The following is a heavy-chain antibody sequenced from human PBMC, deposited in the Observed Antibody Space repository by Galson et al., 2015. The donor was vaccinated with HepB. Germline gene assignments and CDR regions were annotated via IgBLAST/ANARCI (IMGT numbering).Heavy chain of an antibody. J-gene: IGHJ6*02. D-gene: IGHD1-26*01. CDR3: SISPRWATADYHDGLDV. CDR1: GFTFTKFW. CDR2: IQPDGRET. Sequence: SLRLSCAASGFTFTKFWMTWVRQAPGKGLEWVASIQPDGRETYCVDSMKGRFIISRDNAKSSLYLQMSSLRADDTAVYYCSISPRWATADYHDGLDVWSQGTTVIVSS. V-gene: IGHV3-7*01.